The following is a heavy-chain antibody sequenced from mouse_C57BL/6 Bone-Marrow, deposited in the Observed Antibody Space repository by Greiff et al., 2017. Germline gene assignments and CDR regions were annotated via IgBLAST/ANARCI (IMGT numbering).Heavy chain of an antibody. CDR3: ARDGYDAFDY. J-gene: IGHJ2*01. Sequence: QVQLQQPGAELVMPGASVKLSCKASGYTFTSYWMHWVKQRPGQGLEWIGEIDPSDSYTNYNQKFKGKSTLTVDKSSSTAYMQLSSLTSVDSAVYYCARDGYDAFDYWGQGTTLTVSS. CDR1: GYTFTSYW. V-gene: IGHV1-69*01. D-gene: IGHD2-2*01. CDR2: IDPSDSYT.